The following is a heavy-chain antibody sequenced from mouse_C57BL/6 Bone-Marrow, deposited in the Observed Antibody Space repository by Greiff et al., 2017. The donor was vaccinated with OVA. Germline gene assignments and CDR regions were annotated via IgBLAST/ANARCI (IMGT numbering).Heavy chain of an antibody. D-gene: IGHD2-5*01. CDR2: IYPGDGDT. Sequence: QVQLQQSGPELVKPGASVKISCKASGYAFSSSWMNWVKQRPGKGLEWIGRIYPGDGDTNYNGKFKGKATLTADKSSSTAYMQLSSLTSEDSAVYFCARGGYYSNPAWFAYWGQGTLVTVSA. CDR1: GYAFSSSW. J-gene: IGHJ3*01. V-gene: IGHV1-82*01. CDR3: ARGGYYSNPAWFAY.